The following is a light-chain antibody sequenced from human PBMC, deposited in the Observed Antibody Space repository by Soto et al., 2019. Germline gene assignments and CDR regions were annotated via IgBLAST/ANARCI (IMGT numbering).Light chain of an antibody. CDR1: SSDVGSYNY. CDR2: EVS. CDR3: SSYTSTATRV. V-gene: IGLV2-14*01. Sequence: QSALTQPASVSGSPGQSITISCTGTSSDVGSYNYVSWYQQHPGKAPKLMIYEVSNRPSGVSDCFSGSKSGNTASLTISGLQAEDEADYYCSSYTSTATRVFGGGTKLTVL. J-gene: IGLJ3*02.